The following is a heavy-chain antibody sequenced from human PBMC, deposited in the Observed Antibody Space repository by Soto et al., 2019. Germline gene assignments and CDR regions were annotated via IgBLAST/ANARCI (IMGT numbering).Heavy chain of an antibody. CDR2: IYYSGST. V-gene: IGHV4-61*01. D-gene: IGHD2-2*03. CDR3: AKGGWMLFDI. J-gene: IGHJ3*02. CDR1: GGSISDDTYY. Sequence: PSETLSLTCTVSGGSISDDTYYWGWIRQPPGKGLEWIGYIYYSGSTNYNPSLKSRVTISVDTSKNQFSLKLSSVTAADTAVYYCAKGGWMLFDIWGQGTMVTVSS.